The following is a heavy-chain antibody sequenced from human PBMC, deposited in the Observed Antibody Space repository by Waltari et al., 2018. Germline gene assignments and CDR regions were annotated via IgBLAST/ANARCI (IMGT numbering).Heavy chain of an antibody. CDR1: GGSISSYY. CDR2: IYSSGTP. J-gene: IGHJ3*02. D-gene: IGHD2-15*01. Sequence: QVQLQESGPGLVKPSETLSLTCTVSGGSISSYYWSWIRQPPGKGLEWIGYIYSSGTPNNNPSLKSRVTISVDTSKNQFSLKLSSVTAADTAVYYCARDRYCSGGSCYGAGGAFDIWGQGTMVTVSS. V-gene: IGHV4-59*01. CDR3: ARDRYCSGGSCYGAGGAFDI.